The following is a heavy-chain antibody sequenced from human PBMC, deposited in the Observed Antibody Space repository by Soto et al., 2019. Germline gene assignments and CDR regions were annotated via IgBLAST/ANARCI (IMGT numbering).Heavy chain of an antibody. D-gene: IGHD6-19*01. CDR3: AKEYGSGLSYYFDY. Sequence: QVQLVESGGGVVQPGRSLRLSCAASGFTFSSYGMHWVRQAPGKGLEWGAVISYDGSNKYYADSVKGRFTISRDNSKNTLYLQKNSLRAEDTAVYYCAKEYGSGLSYYFDYWGQGTLVTVSS. CDR2: ISYDGSNK. J-gene: IGHJ4*02. V-gene: IGHV3-30*18. CDR1: GFTFSSYG.